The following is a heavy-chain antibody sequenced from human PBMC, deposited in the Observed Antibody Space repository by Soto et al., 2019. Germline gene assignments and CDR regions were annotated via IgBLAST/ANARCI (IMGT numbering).Heavy chain of an antibody. CDR2: INPNSGGT. D-gene: IGHD6-19*01. CDR3: ARSPLNEGSGWYHAPRDYYYYGMDV. V-gene: IGHV1-2*02. Sequence: QVQLVQSGAEVKKPGASVKVSCKASGYTFTGYYMHWVRQAPGQGLEWMGWINPNSGGTNYAQKFQGRVTMTRDTSISTAYMELSRLRSDDTAVYYCARSPLNEGSGWYHAPRDYYYYGMDVWGQGTTVTVSS. J-gene: IGHJ6*02. CDR1: GYTFTGYY.